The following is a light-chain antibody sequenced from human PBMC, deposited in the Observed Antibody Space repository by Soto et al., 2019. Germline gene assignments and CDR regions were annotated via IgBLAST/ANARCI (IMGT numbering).Light chain of an antibody. Sequence: DIQMTQSPSSLSASVGDRVTITCRASESISRHLNWYQQKPGKAPKLLIYAASSLQNGVPSRFSGSGSGTDFTITISNLQPEYFATYYCQQSYSTLSITFGQGTRLEIK. J-gene: IGKJ5*01. CDR2: AAS. V-gene: IGKV1-39*01. CDR1: ESISRH. CDR3: QQSYSTLSIT.